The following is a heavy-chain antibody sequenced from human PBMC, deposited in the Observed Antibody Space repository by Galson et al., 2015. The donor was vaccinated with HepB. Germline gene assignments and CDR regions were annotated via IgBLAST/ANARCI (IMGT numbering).Heavy chain of an antibody. J-gene: IGHJ6*02. CDR3: ARGAEYYYGSGSSLGGDV. CDR1: GFTFSSYD. CDR2: ISSSGSTI. D-gene: IGHD3-10*01. Sequence: SLRLSCAASGFTFSSYDMNWVRQAPGKGLEWVSYISSSGSTIYYADSVKGRFTISRDNAKNSLYLQMNSLRAEDTAVYYCARGAEYYYGSGSSLGGDVWGQGTTVTVSS. V-gene: IGHV3-48*03.